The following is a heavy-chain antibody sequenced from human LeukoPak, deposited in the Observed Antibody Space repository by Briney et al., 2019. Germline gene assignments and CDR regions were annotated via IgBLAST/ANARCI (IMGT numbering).Heavy chain of an antibody. CDR2: IYSSGNT. Sequence: SETLSLTCTVSGRSISSYYSSWIPQPPRKGLEWIGYIYSSGNTDYNPSLKSRVTISVDTSKSQFSPKLSSVTAADTAIYYCARDPSTFYFDYWGQGALVTVPS. D-gene: IGHD3-16*01. CDR1: GRSISSYY. J-gene: IGHJ4*02. V-gene: IGHV4-59*01. CDR3: ARDPSTFYFDY.